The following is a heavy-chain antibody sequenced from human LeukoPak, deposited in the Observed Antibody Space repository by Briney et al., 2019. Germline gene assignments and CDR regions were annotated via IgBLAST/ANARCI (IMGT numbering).Heavy chain of an antibody. J-gene: IGHJ3*02. CDR1: GYTFTGYY. Sequence: ASVKVSCKASGYTFTGYYMHWVRRAPGQGLEWMGLINPNSGGTNYAQKFQGRVTMTRDTSISTAYMELSRLRSDDTAVYYCARALMIVVVINTPDAFDIWGQGTMVTVSS. V-gene: IGHV1-2*02. CDR2: INPNSGGT. D-gene: IGHD3-22*01. CDR3: ARALMIVVVINTPDAFDI.